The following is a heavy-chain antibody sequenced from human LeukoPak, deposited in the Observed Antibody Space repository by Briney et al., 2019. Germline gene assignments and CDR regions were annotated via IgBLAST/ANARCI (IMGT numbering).Heavy chain of an antibody. V-gene: IGHV4-39*07. CDR1: GGSISSSSYY. CDR2: INHSGST. CDR3: ARESPTYYYDSSGYTLLFDY. Sequence: SETLSLTCTVSGGSISSSSYYWGWIRQPPGKGLEWIGEINHSGSTNYNPSLKSRVTISVDTSKNQFSLKLSSVTAADTAVYYCARESPTYYYDSSGYTLLFDYWGQGTLVTVSS. J-gene: IGHJ4*02. D-gene: IGHD3-22*01.